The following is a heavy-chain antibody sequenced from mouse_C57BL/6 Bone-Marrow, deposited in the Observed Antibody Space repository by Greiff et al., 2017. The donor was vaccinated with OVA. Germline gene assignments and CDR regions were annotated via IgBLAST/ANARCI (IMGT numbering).Heavy chain of an antibody. D-gene: IGHD1-1*01. CDR2: FHPYNDDT. CDR1: GYTFTTYS. CDR3: ANCDCGSGYFDV. V-gene: IGHV1-47*01. J-gene: IGHJ1*03. Sequence: QVTLKVSGAELVKPGASVKMSCKASGYTFTTYSIEWMKQNHGKSLEWIGNFHPYNDDTKYTEKFKGKATLTVEKSSSTAYLELSRLTSDESAVYDGANCDCGSGYFDVWGKGTTVTVSA.